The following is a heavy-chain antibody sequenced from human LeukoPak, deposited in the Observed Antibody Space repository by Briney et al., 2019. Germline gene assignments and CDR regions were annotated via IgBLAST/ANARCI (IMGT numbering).Heavy chain of an antibody. CDR3: ASEAFCASGNCYLQRVAS. D-gene: IGHD3-22*01. CDR1: GYTFNAYY. CDR2: IDPKTGNT. Sequence: ASVTVSCKPSGYTFNAYYMHWVRQAPGQGLEWVGWIDPKTGNTRYAQKFQGRVTITRDTPIGTVYMELSSLKSDDTAVYYCASEAFCASGNCYLQRVASWGPGTLVTASS. V-gene: IGHV1-2*02. J-gene: IGHJ4*02.